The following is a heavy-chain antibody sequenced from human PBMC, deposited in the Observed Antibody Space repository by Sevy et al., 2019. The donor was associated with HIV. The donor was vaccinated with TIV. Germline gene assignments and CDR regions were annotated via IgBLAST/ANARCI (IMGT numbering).Heavy chain of an antibody. CDR2: ISSSSSTI. Sequence: GGSLRLSCAASGFTFSSYSMNWVRQAPGKGLEWVSYISSSSSTIYYADSVKGRFTISRDNAKNSLYLQMNSLRDEDTAVYYCGRGTSGGVYYYYYYMDVWGKGTTVTVSS. CDR1: GFTFSSYS. V-gene: IGHV3-48*02. J-gene: IGHJ6*03. CDR3: GRGTSGGVYYYYYYMDV. D-gene: IGHD2-8*02.